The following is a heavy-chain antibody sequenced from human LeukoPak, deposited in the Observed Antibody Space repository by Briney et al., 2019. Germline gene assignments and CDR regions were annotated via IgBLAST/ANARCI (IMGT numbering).Heavy chain of an antibody. CDR2: IKQDGSEK. V-gene: IGHV3-7*01. D-gene: IGHD1-26*01. J-gene: IGHJ6*03. CDR3: ARDPYSGNYGAYYYYYMDV. CDR1: GFIFSSYW. Sequence: GGSLRLSCAASGFIFSSYWMSWVRQAPGKGLEWVAIIKQDGSEKYYVDSVKGRFTISRDNAKNSLYLQMNSLRPEDTAVYYCARDPYSGNYGAYYYYYMDVWGKGTTVTISS.